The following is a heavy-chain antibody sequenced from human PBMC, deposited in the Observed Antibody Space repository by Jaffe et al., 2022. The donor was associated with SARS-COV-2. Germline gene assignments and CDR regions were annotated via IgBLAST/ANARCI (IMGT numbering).Heavy chain of an antibody. CDR2: MNPNNGAT. V-gene: IGHV1-8*01. CDR3: ARGIQAGVDY. D-gene: IGHD5-18*01. CDR1: GYTFTSLF. J-gene: IGHJ4*02. Sequence: QVQLVQSGAEVKEPGASVRVSCKTSGYTFTSLFINWVRQATGQGLEWMGWMNPNNGATAYAQKFQDRVTLTRDTSISTAYMELSSLTSEDTAVYYCARGIQAGVDYWGQGTLVTVSS.